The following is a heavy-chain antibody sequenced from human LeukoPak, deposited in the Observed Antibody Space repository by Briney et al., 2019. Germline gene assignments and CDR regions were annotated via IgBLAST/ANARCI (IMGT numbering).Heavy chain of an antibody. CDR1: GFTFSSYD. CDR2: IGTAGDT. Sequence: GGSLRLSCAASGFTFSSYDMHWVRQATGKGLEWVSAIGTAGDTYYTGSVKGRFTISRENAKNSLYLQMNSLRAGDTAVYYCTRVAKSGRSYYFDYWGQGTLVTVSS. D-gene: IGHD3-3*01. V-gene: IGHV3-13*01. J-gene: IGHJ4*02. CDR3: TRVAKSGRSYYFDY.